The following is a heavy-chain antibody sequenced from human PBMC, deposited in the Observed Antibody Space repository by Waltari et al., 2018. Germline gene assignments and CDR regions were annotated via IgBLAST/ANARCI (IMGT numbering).Heavy chain of an antibody. V-gene: IGHV3-73*01. Sequence: EVQLVESGGGLVQPGGSLKLSCAASGFTFSGSAMPWVRQASVKGLEWVGRIISKANSYATAYAASVKGRFTISRDDSKNTAYLQMNSLKTEDTAVYYCTRGLLWFGSRMDVWGQGTTVTVSS. CDR2: IISKANSYAT. J-gene: IGHJ6*02. D-gene: IGHD3-10*01. CDR1: GFTFSGSA. CDR3: TRGLLWFGSRMDV.